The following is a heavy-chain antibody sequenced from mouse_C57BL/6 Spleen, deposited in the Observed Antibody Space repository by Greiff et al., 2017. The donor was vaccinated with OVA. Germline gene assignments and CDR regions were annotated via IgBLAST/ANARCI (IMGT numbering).Heavy chain of an antibody. D-gene: IGHD1-1*01. CDR2: IDPSDSYT. Sequence: QVQLQQSGAELVKPGASVKLSCKASGYTFTSYWMQWVKQRPGQGLEWIGEIDPSDSYTNYNQKFKGKATLTVDTSSSTAYMQLSSLTSEDSAVYYCARGYYGSFYAMDYWGQGTSVTVSS. CDR3: ARGYYGSFYAMDY. J-gene: IGHJ4*01. V-gene: IGHV1-50*01. CDR1: GYTFTSYW.